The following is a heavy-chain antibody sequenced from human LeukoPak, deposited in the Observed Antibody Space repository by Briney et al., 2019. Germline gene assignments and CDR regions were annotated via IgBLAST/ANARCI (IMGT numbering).Heavy chain of an antibody. CDR2: IYTSGST. Sequence: SETLSLTCTVSGGSISSYYWSWIRQPAGKGLEWIGRIYTSGSTNYNPSLKSRVTMSVDTSKNQYSLKLSSVTAADTAVYYCASTLETGCSGGSCYSNYYYYMDVWDKGTTVTVSS. J-gene: IGHJ6*03. D-gene: IGHD2-15*01. CDR1: GGSISSYY. V-gene: IGHV4-4*07. CDR3: ASTLETGCSGGSCYSNYYYYMDV.